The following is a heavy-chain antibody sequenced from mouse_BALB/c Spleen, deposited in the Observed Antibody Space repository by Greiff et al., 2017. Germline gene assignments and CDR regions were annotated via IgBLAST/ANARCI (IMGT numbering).Heavy chain of an antibody. D-gene: IGHD2-10*02. V-gene: IGHV5-17*02. Sequence: EVQRVESGGGLVQPGGSRKLSCAASGFTFSSFGMHWVRQAPEKGLEWVAYISSGSSTIYYADTVKGRFTISRDNPKNTLFLQMTSLRSEDTAMYYCARSGYGNYIYAMDYWGQGTSVTVSS. CDR1: GFTFSSFG. CDR2: ISSGSSTI. CDR3: ARSGYGNYIYAMDY. J-gene: IGHJ4*01.